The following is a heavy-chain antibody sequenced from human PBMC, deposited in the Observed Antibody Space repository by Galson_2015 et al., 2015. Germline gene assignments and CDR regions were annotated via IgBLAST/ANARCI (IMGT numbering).Heavy chain of an antibody. Sequence: LSLTCTVSGGSISSSSYYWGWIRQPPGKGLEWIGSIYYSGSTYYNPSLKSRVTISVDTSKNQFSLKLSSVTAADTAVYYCARLDPYTQGDYWGQGTLVTVSS. CDR1: GGSISSSSYY. CDR3: ARLDPYTQGDY. CDR2: IYYSGST. D-gene: IGHD5-18*01. J-gene: IGHJ4*02. V-gene: IGHV4-39*01.